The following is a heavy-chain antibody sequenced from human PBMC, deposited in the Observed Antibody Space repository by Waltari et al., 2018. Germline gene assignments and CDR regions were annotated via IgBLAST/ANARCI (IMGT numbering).Heavy chain of an antibody. V-gene: IGHV3-23*04. Sequence: EVQLVESGGGLVQPGGSVRLSWAASGGPFSNYAMIWVRQAPGKGLEWVSGISGGGTGPYYADSVKGRFTSSRDNSKNTLYLQMDSLRVEDTAVYYCAKDKDSDVSFYYMDVWGKGTTVTVSS. CDR1: GGPFSNYA. D-gene: IGHD1-26*01. J-gene: IGHJ6*03. CDR2: ISGGGTGP. CDR3: AKDKDSDVSFYYMDV.